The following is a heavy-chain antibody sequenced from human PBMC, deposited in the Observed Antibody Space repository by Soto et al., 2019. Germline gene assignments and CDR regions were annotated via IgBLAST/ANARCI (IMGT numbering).Heavy chain of an antibody. J-gene: IGHJ3*02. D-gene: IGHD3-22*01. CDR1: GYTFTGYY. CDR3: ARGYYYDSSGYYYVALQPYDAFDI. Sequence: ASVKVSCKASGYTFTGYYMHWVRQAPGQGLERMGWINPNSGGTNYAQKFQGWVTMTRDTSISTAYTELSRLRSDDTAVYYCARGYYYDSSGYYYVALQPYDAFDIWDQGTMVTVSS. V-gene: IGHV1-2*04. CDR2: INPNSGGT.